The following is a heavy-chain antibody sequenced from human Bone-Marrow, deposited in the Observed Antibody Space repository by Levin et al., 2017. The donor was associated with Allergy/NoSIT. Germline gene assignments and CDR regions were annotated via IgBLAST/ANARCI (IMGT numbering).Heavy chain of an antibody. CDR3: AVTRPEYSGYDSPDY. Sequence: PGGSLRLSCAASGFTFSSYSMNWVRQAPGKGLEWVSYISSSSSTIYYADSVKGRFTISRDNAKNSLYLQMNSLRAEDTAVYYCAVTRPEYSGYDSPDYWGQGTLVTVSS. CDR1: GFTFSSYS. D-gene: IGHD5-12*01. CDR2: ISSSSSTI. V-gene: IGHV3-48*01. J-gene: IGHJ4*02.